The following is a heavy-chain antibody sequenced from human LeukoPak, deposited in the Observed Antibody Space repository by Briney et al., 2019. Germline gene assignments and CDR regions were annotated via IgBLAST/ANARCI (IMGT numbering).Heavy chain of an antibody. J-gene: IGHJ4*02. V-gene: IGHV3-21*01. CDR2: ISSSSSYI. Sequence: PGGSLRLSYAASGFTFSSYSMNWVRQAPGKGLEWVSSISSSSSYIYYADSVKGRFTISRDNAKNSLYLQMNSLRAEDTAVYYCASPVKQWLTPFDYWGQGTLVAVSS. D-gene: IGHD6-19*01. CDR3: ASPVKQWLTPFDY. CDR1: GFTFSSYS.